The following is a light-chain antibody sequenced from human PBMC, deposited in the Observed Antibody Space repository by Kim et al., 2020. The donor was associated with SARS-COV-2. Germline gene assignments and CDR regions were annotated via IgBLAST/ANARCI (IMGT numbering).Light chain of an antibody. J-gene: IGLJ1*01. V-gene: IGLV2-14*03. CDR2: DVS. CDR1: SSDVGGYNY. CDR3: SSYTSTNTHV. Sequence: SIAITCPGTSSDVGGYNYVSWYQQHPGKAPKFLIYDVSFRASGVSDRFSGSKSGNTASLTISGLQSEDEADYYCSSYTSTNTHVFGTGTKVTVL.